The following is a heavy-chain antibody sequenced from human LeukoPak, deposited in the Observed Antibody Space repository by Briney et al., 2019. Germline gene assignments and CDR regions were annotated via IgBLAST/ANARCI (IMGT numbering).Heavy chain of an antibody. CDR3: AKGHCSSTSCYGNYYYYYMDV. CDR2: ISGSGGST. J-gene: IGHJ6*03. V-gene: IGHV3-23*01. CDR1: GFTFSSYA. D-gene: IGHD2-2*01. Sequence: GGSLRLSCAASGFTFSSYAMSWDRQAPGKGLEWVSAISGSGGSTYYADSVKGRFTISRDNSKNTLYLQMNSLRAEDTAVYYCAKGHCSSTSCYGNYYYYYMDVWGKGTTVTVSS.